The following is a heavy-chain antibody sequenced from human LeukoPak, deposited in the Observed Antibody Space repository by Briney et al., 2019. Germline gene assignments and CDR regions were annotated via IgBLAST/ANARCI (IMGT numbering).Heavy chain of an antibody. CDR2: ISSSGSTI. J-gene: IGHJ5*02. Sequence: PGGSLRLSCAASGFTFSDYYMSWIRQAPGKGLEWVSYISSSGSTIYYADSVKGRFTISRDNAKNSLYLQMNSLRAEDTAVYYCAGSPRGYSYENWSDPWGQGTLVTVSS. V-gene: IGHV3-11*01. CDR1: GFTFSDYY. D-gene: IGHD5-18*01. CDR3: AGSPRGYSYENWSDP.